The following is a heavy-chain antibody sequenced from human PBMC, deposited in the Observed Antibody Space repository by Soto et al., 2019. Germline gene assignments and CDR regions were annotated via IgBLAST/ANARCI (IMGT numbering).Heavy chain of an antibody. V-gene: IGHV1-3*01. CDR2: INAGNGNT. J-gene: IGHJ4*02. Sequence: ASVKVSCKSSGYTFTSYAMHWVRQAPGQRLEWMGWINAGNGNTKYSQKFQGRVTIPRDTSASTAYMELSSLRSEDTAVYYCARSETEYCSSTSCYFGIGLAYWGQGTLVTDSS. D-gene: IGHD2-2*01. CDR1: GYTFTSYA. CDR3: ARSETEYCSSTSCYFGIGLAY.